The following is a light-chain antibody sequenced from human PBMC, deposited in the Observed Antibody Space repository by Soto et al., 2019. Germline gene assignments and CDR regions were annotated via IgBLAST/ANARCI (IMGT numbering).Light chain of an antibody. CDR3: QQYGSSPLFT. CDR2: GAS. Sequence: EIVLTQSPGTLSLSPGERATLSCRASQSVSSNYLAWYQQKPGQAPRLLIYGASSRATGIPDRFSGSGSGTDFTLTISRLEPEDCAMYYCQQYGSSPLFTFGAGTKVDI. V-gene: IGKV3-20*01. CDR1: QSVSSNY. J-gene: IGKJ3*01.